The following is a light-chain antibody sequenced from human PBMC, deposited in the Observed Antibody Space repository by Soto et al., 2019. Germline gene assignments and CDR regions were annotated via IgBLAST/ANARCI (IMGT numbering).Light chain of an antibody. CDR3: QQYNNWPPWT. CDR2: GAS. Sequence: EIVITQSLSTLSVSPGERATLSCRGSQSVSSTYFAWYQQKPGQAPRLLIYGASSRATGIPARFSGSGSGTEFTLTISSLQSEDFAVYFCQQYNNWPPWTFGQGTKVDIK. J-gene: IGKJ1*01. V-gene: IGKV3D-15*01. CDR1: QSVSST.